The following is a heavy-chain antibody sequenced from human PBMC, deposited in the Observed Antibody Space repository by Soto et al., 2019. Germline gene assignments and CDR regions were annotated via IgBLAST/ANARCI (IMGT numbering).Heavy chain of an antibody. CDR1: GFTFSSYG. J-gene: IGHJ6*02. V-gene: IGHV3-30*18. Sequence: HPGGSLRLSCAASGFTFSSYGMHWVRQAPGKGLEWVALISYDGGNEYYADSVKGRFTISRDNFKNTQYLQMNSLRAEDTAVYYCTKDGSSVIPAAHPRRYGMDVWGQGTTVTVSS. CDR2: ISYDGGNE. CDR3: TKDGSSVIPAAHPRRYGMDV. D-gene: IGHD2-2*01.